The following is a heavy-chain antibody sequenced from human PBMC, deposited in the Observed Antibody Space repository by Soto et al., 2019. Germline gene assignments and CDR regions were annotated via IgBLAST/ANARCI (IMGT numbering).Heavy chain of an antibody. CDR1: GGSISSSNW. CDR3: ARVEVSRVLRFLEWLLERMGD. Sequence: QVQLQESGPGLVKPSGTLSLTCAVSGGSISSSNWWSWVRQPPGKGLEWIGEIYHSGSTNYNPSLKSRDTISGDKSKNQFSQKLSSVPAADTAVYYCARVEVSRVLRFLEWLLERMGDWGQGTLVTVSS. D-gene: IGHD3-3*01. CDR2: IYHSGST. V-gene: IGHV4-4*02. J-gene: IGHJ4*02.